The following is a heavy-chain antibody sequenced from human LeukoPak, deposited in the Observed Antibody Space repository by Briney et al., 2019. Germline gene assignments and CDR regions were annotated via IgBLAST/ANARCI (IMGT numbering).Heavy chain of an antibody. CDR3: ARRSRYSGSYLDAFDI. J-gene: IGHJ3*02. CDR1: GGSISSYY. V-gene: IGHV4-59*08. Sequence: SETLSLTCTVSGGSISSYYWSWIRQPPGKGLEWIGYIYYSGSTNYNPSLKSRVTISVDTSKNQFSLKLSSVTAPDTAVYYCARRSRYSGSYLDAFDIWGQGTLVTVSS. CDR2: IYYSGST. D-gene: IGHD1-26*01.